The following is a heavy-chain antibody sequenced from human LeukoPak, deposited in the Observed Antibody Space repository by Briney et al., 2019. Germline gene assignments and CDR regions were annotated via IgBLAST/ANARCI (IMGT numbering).Heavy chain of an antibody. CDR2: ISWDGGST. D-gene: IGHD2-15*01. CDR1: GFTFDDYT. Sequence: HSGESLRLSCAASGFTFDDYTMHWVRQAPGKGLEWVSLISWDGGSTYYADSVKGRFTISRDNSKNSLYLQMYSLRTEDTALYYCAKAGYCSGGSCYDYMDVWGKGTTVTVSS. CDR3: AKAGYCSGGSCYDYMDV. J-gene: IGHJ6*03. V-gene: IGHV3-43*01.